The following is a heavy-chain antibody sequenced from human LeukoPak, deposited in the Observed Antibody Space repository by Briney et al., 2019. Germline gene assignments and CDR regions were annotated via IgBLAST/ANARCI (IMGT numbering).Heavy chain of an antibody. CDR3: ARDPHSYSSSWYFDY. D-gene: IGHD6-13*01. CDR2: IIPIFGTA. V-gene: IGHV1-69*13. CDR1: GGTFSSYA. Sequence: SVKVSCKASGGTFSSYAISWVRQAPGQGLEWMGEIIPIFGTANYAQKFQGRVTITADESTSTAYMELSSLRSEDTAVYYCARDPHSYSSSWYFDYWGQGTLVTVSS. J-gene: IGHJ4*02.